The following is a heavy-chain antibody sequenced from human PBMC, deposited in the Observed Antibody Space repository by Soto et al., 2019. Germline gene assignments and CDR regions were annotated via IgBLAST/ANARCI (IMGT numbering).Heavy chain of an antibody. CDR1: GFTFSSYG. CDR3: ARDTFSLYYYYGMDV. V-gene: IGHV3-33*01. J-gene: IGHJ6*02. Sequence: GGSLRLSCAASGFTFSSYGMHWVRQAPGKGLEWVAVIWYDGSNKYYADSVKGRFTISRDNSKNTLYLQMNSLRAEDTAVYCCARDTFSLYYYYGMDVWGQGTTVTVSS. CDR2: IWYDGSNK.